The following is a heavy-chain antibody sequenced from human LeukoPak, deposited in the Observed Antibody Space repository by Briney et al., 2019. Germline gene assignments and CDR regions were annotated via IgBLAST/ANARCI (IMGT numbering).Heavy chain of an antibody. CDR2: IYYSGST. CDR3: ARAGITGTPFDY. J-gene: IGHJ4*02. Sequence: PSETLSLTCTVSGGSISSGGYYWSWIRQHPGKGLEWIGYIYYSGSTYYNPSLKSRVTISVDTSKNQFSLKLSSVTAADTAVYYCARAGITGTPFDYWGQGTLVTVPS. CDR1: GGSISSGGYY. D-gene: IGHD1-20*01. V-gene: IGHV4-31*03.